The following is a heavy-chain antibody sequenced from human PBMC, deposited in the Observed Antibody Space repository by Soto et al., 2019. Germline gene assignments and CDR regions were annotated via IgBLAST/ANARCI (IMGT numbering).Heavy chain of an antibody. V-gene: IGHV3-30*18. CDR3: AKEGVANPADDARDI. D-gene: IGHD5-12*01. Sequence: QLVESGGGVVQPGRSLRLSCAASGFTVSNYAIHWVRQAPGKGLEWVAVISYDGSTKYYADSVKGRFTISRDSSKNTLYQQINSLRVENTAVYYCAKEGVANPADDARDIWGQGTMVTVSS. CDR2: ISYDGSTK. J-gene: IGHJ3*02. CDR1: GFTVSNYA.